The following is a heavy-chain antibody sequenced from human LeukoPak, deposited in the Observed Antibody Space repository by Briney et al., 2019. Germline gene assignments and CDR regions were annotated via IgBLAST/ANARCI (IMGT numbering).Heavy chain of an antibody. CDR2: IYYSGST. J-gene: IGHJ5*02. CDR3: ARYDNWFDP. V-gene: IGHV4-59*01. Sequence: PSETLSLTCAVSGGSISSYYWTWIRQPPGKGLEWIGYIYYSGSTNYNPSLKSRVTISVDTSKNQFSLKLSSVTAADTAVYYCARYDNWFDPWGQGTLVTVSS. CDR1: GGSISSYY.